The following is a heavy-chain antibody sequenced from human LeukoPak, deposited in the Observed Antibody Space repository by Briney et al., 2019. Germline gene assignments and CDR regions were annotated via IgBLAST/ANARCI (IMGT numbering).Heavy chain of an antibody. CDR1: GFTFSSYS. CDR3: ARGTIAADDYYYMDV. D-gene: IGHD6-13*01. V-gene: IGHV3-21*01. CDR2: ISSSSSYI. J-gene: IGHJ6*03. Sequence: GGSLRLSCAASGFTFSSYSMNWVRQAPGKGLEWVSSISSSSSYIYYADSVKGRFTISRDNAKNSLYLQMNSLRAEDTAVYYCARGTIAADDYYYMDVWGKGTTVTISS.